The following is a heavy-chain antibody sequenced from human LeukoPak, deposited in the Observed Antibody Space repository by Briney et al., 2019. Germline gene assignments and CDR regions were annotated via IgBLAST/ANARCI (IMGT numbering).Heavy chain of an antibody. CDR2: IYYSGST. CDR3: ARIVRVTTFYVAWFDP. J-gene: IGHJ5*02. CDR1: GGSISSHY. Sequence: PSETLSLTCTVSGGSISSHYWSWIRQPPGKGLEWIGYIYYSGSTNYNPSLKSRVTISVDTSKNQFSLKLSSVTAADTAVYYCARIVRVTTFYVAWFDPWGQGTLVTVSS. D-gene: IGHD4-11*01. V-gene: IGHV4-59*11.